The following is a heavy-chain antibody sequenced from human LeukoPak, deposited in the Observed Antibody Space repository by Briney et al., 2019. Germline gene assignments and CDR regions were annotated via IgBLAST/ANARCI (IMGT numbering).Heavy chain of an antibody. CDR3: ARHAVTALVNRHFDY. J-gene: IGHJ4*02. V-gene: IGHV4-59*08. CDR2: IYYSGST. CDR1: GGSISSYF. Sequence: SETLSLTCTVSGGSISSYFWSWIRQPPGKGLEWIGYIYYSGSTNYNPSLKSRLTLSVDTSKNQFSLKLNSVTAADTAVYYCARHAVTALVNRHFDYWGQGTLVTVSS. D-gene: IGHD5-18*01.